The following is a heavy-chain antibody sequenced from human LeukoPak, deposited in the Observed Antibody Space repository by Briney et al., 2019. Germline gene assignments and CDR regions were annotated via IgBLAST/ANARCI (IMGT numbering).Heavy chain of an antibody. V-gene: IGHV1-69*05. D-gene: IGHD6-6*01. CDR2: IIPIFGIA. J-gene: IGHJ4*02. Sequence: SVEVSCHASGGTFRSYAISWVRQAAGQGLEWMGGIIPIFGIANYAQKFQGRLTITTDESTSTPYMELSSLRSEDTAVYYCATQSIAAYPLDYWGQGTLVTVSS. CDR1: GGTFRSYA. CDR3: ATQSIAAYPLDY.